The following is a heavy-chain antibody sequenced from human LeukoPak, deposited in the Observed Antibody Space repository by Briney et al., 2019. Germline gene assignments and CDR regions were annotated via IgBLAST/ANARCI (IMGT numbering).Heavy chain of an antibody. CDR2: IYTSGST. CDR1: GGSISSGSYY. V-gene: IGHV4-61*02. CDR3: ARTPAVTVHYYYYMDV. D-gene: IGHD2-21*02. J-gene: IGHJ6*03. Sequence: PSQTLSLTCTVSGGSISSGSYYWSWIRQPAGKGLEWIGRIYTSGSTNYNPSLKSRVTISVDTSKNQFSLKLSSVTAADTAVYYCARTPAVTVHYYYYMDVWGKGTTVTISS.